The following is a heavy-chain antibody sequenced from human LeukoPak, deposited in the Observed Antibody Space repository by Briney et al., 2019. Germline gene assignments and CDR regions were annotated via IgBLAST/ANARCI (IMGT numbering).Heavy chain of an antibody. CDR1: GGSISNYY. D-gene: IGHD2-8*01. Sequence: PSETLSLTCTVSGGSISNYYWSWIRQPPGKGLEWIGYIYYTGSTNYNPSLKSRVTISVDTSKNQFSLKLSSVTAADTAVYYCARDDGDWFDPWGQGTLVTVSS. CDR3: ARDDGDWFDP. CDR2: IYYTGST. J-gene: IGHJ5*02. V-gene: IGHV4-59*01.